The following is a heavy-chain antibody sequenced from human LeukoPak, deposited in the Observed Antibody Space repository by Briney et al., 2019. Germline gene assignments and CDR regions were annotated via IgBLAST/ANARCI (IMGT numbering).Heavy chain of an antibody. J-gene: IGHJ5*02. V-gene: IGHV1-2*02. CDR1: GYTSSGYY. CDR3: ARDGGVPAAIFGGNWFDP. Sequence: ASVKVSCKTPGYTSSGYYIHWVRQAPGQGLEWMGWINPDSGSTNYAQKFQGRVTMTRDTSISTADMELSRLRSEDTAVYYCARDGGVPAAIFGGNWFDPWGQGTLVTISS. D-gene: IGHD2-2*02. CDR2: INPDSGST.